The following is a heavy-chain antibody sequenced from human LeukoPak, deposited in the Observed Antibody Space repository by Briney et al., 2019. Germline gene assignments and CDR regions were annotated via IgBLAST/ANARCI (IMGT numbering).Heavy chain of an antibody. V-gene: IGHV3-74*01. CDR2: INSDGSST. Sequence: GGSLRLSCAASGFTFSSYGMHWVRQAPGKGLVWVSRINSDGSSTSYADSVKGRFTISRDNAKNTLYLQMNSLRAEDTALYYCARMDSSGYTYFDYWGQGTLVTVSS. CDR3: ARMDSSGYTYFDY. J-gene: IGHJ4*02. CDR1: GFTFSSYG. D-gene: IGHD3-22*01.